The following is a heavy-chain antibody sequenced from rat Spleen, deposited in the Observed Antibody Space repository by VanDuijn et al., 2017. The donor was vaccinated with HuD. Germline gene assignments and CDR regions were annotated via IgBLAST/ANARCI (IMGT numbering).Heavy chain of an antibody. Sequence: EVKLVESGGGLVQPGRSLKLSCAASGFTFNNYWMTWIRQVPGKGLEWVASITNASGRTYYPDSVKGRFTVSRDTAQNILYLQMNSLRSEETATYYCARGGFFRYWGQGVMVTVSS. CDR2: ITNASGRT. CDR1: GFTFNNYW. V-gene: IGHV5-31*01. J-gene: IGHJ2*01. CDR3: ARGGFFRY. D-gene: IGHD1-6*01.